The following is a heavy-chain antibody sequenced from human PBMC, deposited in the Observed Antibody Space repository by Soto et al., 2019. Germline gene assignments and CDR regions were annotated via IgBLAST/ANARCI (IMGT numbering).Heavy chain of an antibody. CDR1: GGSIRRGGYY. CDR2: IYYSGNT. D-gene: IGHD5-18*01. CDR3: ARDRLMATAGTARHYFGVDV. J-gene: IGHJ6*02. V-gene: IGHV4-31*03. Sequence: QVQLQESGPGLVKPSQTLSLTCTVSGGSIRRGGYYWSWVRQNPRRGLEWIGNIYYSGNTYYNPSLKRRLTISVDTSKNQFSLNLISVTAADTAVDYCARDRLMATAGTARHYFGVDVWGQGTTVTVSS.